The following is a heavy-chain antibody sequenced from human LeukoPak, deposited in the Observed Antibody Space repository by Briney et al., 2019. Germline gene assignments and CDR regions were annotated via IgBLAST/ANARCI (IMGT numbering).Heavy chain of an antibody. D-gene: IGHD3-3*01. Sequence: PSETLSLTCAVYGGSFSGYYWSWIRQPPGKGLEWIGEINHSGSTNYNPSLKSRVTISVDTSKNQFSLKLSSVTAADTAVYCCARGRGGSYYDFWSAQEPWGQGTLVTVSS. CDR1: GGSFSGYY. J-gene: IGHJ5*02. CDR3: ARGRGGSYYDFWSAQEP. CDR2: INHSGST. V-gene: IGHV4-34*01.